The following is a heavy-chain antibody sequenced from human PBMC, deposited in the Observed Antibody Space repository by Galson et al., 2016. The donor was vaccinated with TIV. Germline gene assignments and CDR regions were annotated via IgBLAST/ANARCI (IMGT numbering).Heavy chain of an antibody. CDR1: GYTFSHYY. V-gene: IGHV1-46*01. CDR2: INPDGGDT. Sequence: SVKVSCKASGYTFSHYYMHWVRQAPGEGLEWMGIINPDGGDTNYTQKFQGRVIMTRDMSTTTVYMELSSLRSEDTAIYFCARAAPDQHFDYWGQGSLVTVFS. CDR3: ARAAPDQHFDY. J-gene: IGHJ4*02.